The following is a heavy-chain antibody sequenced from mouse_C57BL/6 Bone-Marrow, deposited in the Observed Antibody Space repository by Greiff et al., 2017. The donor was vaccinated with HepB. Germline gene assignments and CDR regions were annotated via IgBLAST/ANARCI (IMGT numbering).Heavy chain of an antibody. CDR3: ATYGSLDY. J-gene: IGHJ2*01. CDR2: IDPSDSYT. Sequence: QVQLQQSGAELVRPGTSVKLSCKASGYTFTSYWMHWVKQRPGQGLEWIGVIDPSDSYTNYNQKFKGKATLTVDTSSSTAYMQLSSLTSEDSAVYYCATYGSLDYWGQGTTLTVSS. CDR1: GYTFTSYW. D-gene: IGHD1-1*01. V-gene: IGHV1-59*01.